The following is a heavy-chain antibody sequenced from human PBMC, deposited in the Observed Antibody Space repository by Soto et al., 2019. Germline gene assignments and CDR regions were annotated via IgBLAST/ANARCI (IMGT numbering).Heavy chain of an antibody. CDR3: AKDRVPYSDYGRYFDL. CDR2: ISPDGSTT. Sequence: EVQLVESGGGLVQPGGSLRLSCAASGCTVSTYWMHWVRQDPGKGLMWVSRISPDGSTTTYADPVRGRFTIARDTAANTVYRQMNSLRVEDTAVYYCAKDRVPYSDYGRYFDLWGRGTLVTVSS. CDR1: GCTVSTYW. J-gene: IGHJ2*01. D-gene: IGHD4-17*01. V-gene: IGHV3-74*01.